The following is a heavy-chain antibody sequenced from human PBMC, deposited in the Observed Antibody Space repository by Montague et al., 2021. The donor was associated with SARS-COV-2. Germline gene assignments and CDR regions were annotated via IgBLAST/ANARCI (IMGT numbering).Heavy chain of an antibody. Sequence: LSLPCTVSGCSIDSFYWSWIRRLPGKGLEWIGCIFHSGRTYYNPSLKSRVSMSVDTSKNQISLRLSSLTAADTAVYYCARGGYYDNTGYYSDYYYNMDVWGQGTTVTVSS. CDR2: IFHSGRT. J-gene: IGHJ6*02. V-gene: IGHV4-59*01. D-gene: IGHD3-22*01. CDR1: GCSIDSFY. CDR3: ARGGYYDNTGYYSDYYYNMDV.